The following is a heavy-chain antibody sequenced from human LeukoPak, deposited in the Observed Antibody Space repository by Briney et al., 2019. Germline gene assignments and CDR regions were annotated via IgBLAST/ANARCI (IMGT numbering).Heavy chain of an antibody. V-gene: IGHV4-4*07. Sequence: SETLSLTCTVSGDSISDYYWTWIRQSAGKGLEWIGRIYRTGTTNYNPSLKSRLTMSIDTSKNQFSLRLTSVTPEDTAVYYCARDKAGGSTNWHVSGMDVWGQGTTVTVSS. J-gene: IGHJ6*02. CDR3: ARDKAGGSTNWHVSGMDV. CDR1: GDSISDYY. D-gene: IGHD1-1*01. CDR2: IYRTGTT.